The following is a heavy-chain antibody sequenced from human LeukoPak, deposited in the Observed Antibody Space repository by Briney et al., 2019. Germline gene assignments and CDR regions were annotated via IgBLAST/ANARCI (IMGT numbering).Heavy chain of an antibody. CDR1: GGSISSSSYY. D-gene: IGHD3-16*01. CDR2: IYYSGST. CDR3: ASLGVGGPPHV. Sequence: SETLSFTCTVSGGSISSSSYYWGWIRQPPGKGLEWIGSIYYSGSTYYNPSLESRVTISVDTSKNQFSLKLSSVTAADTAVYYCASLGVGGPPHVWGQGTTVTVSS. J-gene: IGHJ6*02. V-gene: IGHV4-39*01.